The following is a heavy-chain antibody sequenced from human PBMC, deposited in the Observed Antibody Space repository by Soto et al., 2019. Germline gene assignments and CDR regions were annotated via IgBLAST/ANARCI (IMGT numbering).Heavy chain of an antibody. Sequence: VKVSCKASGYTFTSYGISWVRQAPGQGLEWMGWISAYNGNTNYAQKLQGRVTMTTDTSTSTAYVELRSLRSDDTAVYYCARDSGLAAAGTVNWFDPWGQGTLVTVSS. J-gene: IGHJ5*02. V-gene: IGHV1-18*01. D-gene: IGHD6-13*01. CDR2: ISAYNGNT. CDR3: ARDSGLAAAGTVNWFDP. CDR1: GYTFTSYG.